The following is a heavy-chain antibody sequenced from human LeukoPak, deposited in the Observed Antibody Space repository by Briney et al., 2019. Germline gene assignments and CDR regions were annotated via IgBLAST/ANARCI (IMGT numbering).Heavy chain of an antibody. Sequence: GGSLRLSCAASGFTFNNYAMNWVRQTPGGRLEWVSFIGISSGPLLYADSVKGRFTISRDNAKASVYLQMNRLRAEDTVVYYCARAKGYTSSYSFDYWGQGILVTVSS. CDR3: ARAKGYTSSYSFDY. CDR1: GFTFNNYA. V-gene: IGHV3-48*04. D-gene: IGHD3-10*01. CDR2: IGISSGPL. J-gene: IGHJ4*02.